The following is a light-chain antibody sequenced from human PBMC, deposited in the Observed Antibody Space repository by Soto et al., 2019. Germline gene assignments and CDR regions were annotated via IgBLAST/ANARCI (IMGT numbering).Light chain of an antibody. J-gene: IGLJ3*02. CDR1: GSNIGSNF. V-gene: IGLV1-44*01. Sequence: QSVLTQTPSASGTPGQRVTISCSGSGSNIGSNFVNWYQQVPGTAPKLIIYEVRNRPSGISSRFSGSRSGNTASLTISGLQSEDEGDYYCSAYTARSTLVFGGGTKLTVL. CDR2: EVR. CDR3: SAYTARSTLV.